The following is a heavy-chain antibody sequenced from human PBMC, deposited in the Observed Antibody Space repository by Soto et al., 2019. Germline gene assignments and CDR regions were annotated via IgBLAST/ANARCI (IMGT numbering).Heavy chain of an antibody. D-gene: IGHD1-26*01. CDR1: GYTFTGYY. CDR3: ARGSPRMGALPTY. V-gene: IGHV1-2*02. J-gene: IGHJ4*02. Sequence: ASVKVSCKASGYTFTGYYIHWVRQAPGQGLEWMGWTNPKSGDTNYAQKFQGRVSMTRDTSITTAYMEVSRLKSDDTAVYYCARGSPRMGALPTYWGQGTLVTVSS. CDR2: TNPKSGDT.